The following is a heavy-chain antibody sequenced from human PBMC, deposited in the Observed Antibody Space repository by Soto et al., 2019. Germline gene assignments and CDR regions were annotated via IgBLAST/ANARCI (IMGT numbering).Heavy chain of an antibody. CDR1: GYTFTSYY. Sequence: ASVKVSCKASGYTFTSYYMHWVRQAPGQGLEWMGIINPSGGSTSYAQKFQGRVTMTRDTSTSTVYMELSSLRSEDTAVYYCARALPIYGSSGYLAIWGAFDIWGQGTMVTVSS. CDR3: ARALPIYGSSGYLAIWGAFDI. CDR2: INPSGGST. V-gene: IGHV1-46*01. J-gene: IGHJ3*02. D-gene: IGHD3-22*01.